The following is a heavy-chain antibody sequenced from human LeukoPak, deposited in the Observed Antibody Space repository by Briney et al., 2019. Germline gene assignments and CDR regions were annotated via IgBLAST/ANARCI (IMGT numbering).Heavy chain of an antibody. V-gene: IGHV3-7*01. D-gene: IGHD3-10*01. J-gene: IGHJ4*02. CDR1: EFTFTTYW. CDR2: IKQDGSEK. CDR3: ARLSEMLRGPEVIYYFEH. Sequence: GGALRLSCAASEFTFTTYWMSWVRQAPGKGLEWVANIKQDGSEKYYVDSVKGRFTISRDNAKNSVYLQMNSLRAEDTAVYYCARLSEMLRGPEVIYYFEHWGQGTLVTVSS.